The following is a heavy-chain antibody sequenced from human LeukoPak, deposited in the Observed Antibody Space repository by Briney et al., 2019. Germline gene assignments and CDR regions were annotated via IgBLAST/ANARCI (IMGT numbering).Heavy chain of an antibody. CDR3: AKGLRHLLRFLEWLFDAFDI. J-gene: IGHJ3*02. D-gene: IGHD3-3*01. CDR2: ISTGGDVT. V-gene: IGHV3-23*01. CDR1: GFTFGSYA. Sequence: GGSLRLSCAASGFTFGSYAMGWVRQAPGKGLEWVSAISTGGDVTHYADSVRGRFTISRDNSKNTLYLQMNSLRAEDTAVYYCAKGLRHLLRFLEWLFDAFDIWGQGTMVTVSS.